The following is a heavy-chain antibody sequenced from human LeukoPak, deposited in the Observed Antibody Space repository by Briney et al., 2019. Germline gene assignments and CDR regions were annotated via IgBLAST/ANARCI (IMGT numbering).Heavy chain of an antibody. V-gene: IGHV1-69*05. CDR1: GGTFNSYA. D-gene: IGHD5-24*01. CDR2: IMPLFGTA. Sequence: ASVKVSCKASGGTFNSYAISWVRQAPGQGLEWMGGIMPLFGTANYAQEFQGRVTFTTDESASTAYMEVSSLRSEDTAGYYCASGSLGDGYGVGDYYQYMDVWGKGTTVTVSS. CDR3: ASGSLGDGYGVGDYYQYMDV. J-gene: IGHJ6*03.